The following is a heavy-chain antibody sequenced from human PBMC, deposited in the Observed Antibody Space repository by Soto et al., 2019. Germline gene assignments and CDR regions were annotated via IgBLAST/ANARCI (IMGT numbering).Heavy chain of an antibody. V-gene: IGHV3-53*01. CDR2: IYSGGFT. D-gene: IGHD5-12*01. J-gene: IGHJ4*02. CDR1: GFTVSSNY. Sequence: GGSLRLSCAASGFTVSSNYMSWVRQAPGKGLEWVSVIYSGGFTYYADSVKGRFTIYRDNSKNTLYLQMSSLRAEDTAVYYCARERRDGYNPIFDHWGQGTLVTVSS. CDR3: ARERRDGYNPIFDH.